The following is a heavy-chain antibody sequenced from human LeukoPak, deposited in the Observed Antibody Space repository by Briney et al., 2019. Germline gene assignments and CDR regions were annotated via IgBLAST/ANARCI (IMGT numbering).Heavy chain of an antibody. V-gene: IGHV1-3*01. CDR2: INAGNGNT. CDR3: ARDRAPVRMGSPYNWFDP. D-gene: IGHD3-16*01. J-gene: IGHJ5*02. CDR1: GYTFTSYA. Sequence: ASVKVSCKASGYTFTSYAMHWVRQAPGQRLEWMGWINAGNGNTKYSQKFQGRVTMTRDTSISTAYMELSRLRSDDTAVYYCARDRAPVRMGSPYNWFDPWGQGTLVTVSS.